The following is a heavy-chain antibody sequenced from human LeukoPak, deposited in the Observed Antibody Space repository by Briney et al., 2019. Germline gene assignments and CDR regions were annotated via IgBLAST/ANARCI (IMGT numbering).Heavy chain of an antibody. J-gene: IGHJ4*02. Sequence: SETLSLTCSVSDGSIRTYYWSWIRQSPGQGLEWIGNIYYRGGINYNPSLKSRVIISIDTSKNQFSLKVTSLTAADTAVYYCATNKDWAEADWGQGTLVIVSS. V-gene: IGHV4-59*03. D-gene: IGHD3/OR15-3a*01. CDR3: ATNKDWAEAD. CDR1: DGSIRTYY. CDR2: IYYRGGI.